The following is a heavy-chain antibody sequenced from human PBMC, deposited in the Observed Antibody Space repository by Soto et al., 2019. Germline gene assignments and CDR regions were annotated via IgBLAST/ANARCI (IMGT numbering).Heavy chain of an antibody. Sequence: GGSLRLSCAASGFTFSSYAMSWVRQAPGKGLEWVSAISGSGGSTYYADSVKGRFTISRDNSKNTLYLQMNSLRAEDTAVYYCAKGIVNGCSSTSCYYYYGMDVWGQGTTVTVSS. CDR3: AKGIVNGCSSTSCYYYYGMDV. CDR1: GFTFSSYA. D-gene: IGHD2-2*01. V-gene: IGHV3-23*01. CDR2: ISGSGGST. J-gene: IGHJ6*02.